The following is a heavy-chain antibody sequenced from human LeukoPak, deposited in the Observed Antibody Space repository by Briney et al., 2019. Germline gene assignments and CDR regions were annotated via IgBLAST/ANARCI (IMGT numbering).Heavy chain of an antibody. J-gene: IGHJ3*02. Sequence: PLETLSLTCAVYGGSFSGYYWSWIRQPPGKGLEWIGEINHSGSTNYNPSLKSRVTISVDTSKNQFSLKLSSVTAADTAVYYCARQDYGEYPDAFDIWGQGTMVTVSS. CDR2: INHSGST. D-gene: IGHD4/OR15-4a*01. CDR3: ARQDYGEYPDAFDI. CDR1: GGSFSGYY. V-gene: IGHV4-34*01.